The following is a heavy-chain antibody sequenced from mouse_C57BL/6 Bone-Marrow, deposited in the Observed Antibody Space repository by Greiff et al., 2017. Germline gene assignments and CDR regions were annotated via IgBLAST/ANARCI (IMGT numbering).Heavy chain of an antibody. Sequence: EVQLQQSGAELVRPGASVKLSYTASGFNIKDDYMHWVKQRPEQGLEWIGWIDPENGDTEYASKFQGKATITADTSSNTAYLQLSSLTSEDTAVYYCTTSGFFFAYWGQGTLVTVSA. CDR3: TTSGFFFAY. CDR2: IDPENGDT. V-gene: IGHV14-4*01. CDR1: GFNIKDDY. D-gene: IGHD3-1*01. J-gene: IGHJ3*01.